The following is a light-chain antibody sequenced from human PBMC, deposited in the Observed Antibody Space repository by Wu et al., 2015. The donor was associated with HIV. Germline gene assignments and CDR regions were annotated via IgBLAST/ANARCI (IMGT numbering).Light chain of an antibody. Sequence: EIVLTQSPATLSLSPGERATLSCRASQSVSSYLAWYQQKPGQAPRLLIYDASNRATGIPDRFSGSGSGADFTLRISRLEPEDFAVYFCQQYVGAPLTFGGGTKVEIK. CDR3: QQYVGAPLT. CDR2: DAS. V-gene: IGKV3-20*01. CDR1: QSVSSY. J-gene: IGKJ4*01.